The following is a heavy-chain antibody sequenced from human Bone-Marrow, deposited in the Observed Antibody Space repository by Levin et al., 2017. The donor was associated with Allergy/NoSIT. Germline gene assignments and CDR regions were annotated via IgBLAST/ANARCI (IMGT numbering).Heavy chain of an antibody. J-gene: IGHJ4*02. Sequence: SQTLSLTCAVYGGSFRGYYWSWLRQPPGKGLEWIGEINHSGSTNYNPSLKSRVTISVDTSKNQFSLKLSSVTAADTAVYYCARVGLDYWGQGTLVTVSS. CDR1: GGSFRGYY. D-gene: IGHD3-16*01. CDR2: INHSGST. CDR3: ARVGLDY. V-gene: IGHV4-34*01.